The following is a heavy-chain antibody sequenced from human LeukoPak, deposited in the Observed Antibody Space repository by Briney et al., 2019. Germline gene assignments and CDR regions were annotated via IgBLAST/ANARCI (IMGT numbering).Heavy chain of an antibody. CDR2: IYYSGST. J-gene: IGHJ4*02. D-gene: IGHD6-13*01. V-gene: IGHV4-59*01. Sequence: PSETLSLTCTVSGGSISSYYWSWIRQPPGKGLEWIGYIYYSGSTNYNPSLKSRVTISVDTSKNQFSLKLSSVTAADTAVYYCARVRIAAAGTGLYFDYWGQGTLVTVSS. CDR3: ARVRIAAAGTGLYFDY. CDR1: GGSISSYY.